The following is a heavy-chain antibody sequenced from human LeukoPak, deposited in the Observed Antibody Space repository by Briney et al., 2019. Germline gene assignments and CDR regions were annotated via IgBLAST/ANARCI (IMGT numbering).Heavy chain of an antibody. CDR2: INHSGST. CDR1: GGSFSGYY. V-gene: IGHV4-34*01. CDR3: ARGRYDIYGVAGRRGYYYYMDV. Sequence: PSETLSLTCAVYGGSFSGYYWSWLRQPPGKGLEWIGEINHSGSTNYNPSLKSRVTISVDTSKNQFSLKLSSVTAADRAVYYCARGRYDIYGVAGRRGYYYYMDVWGKGTTVTVSS. D-gene: IGHD3-9*01. J-gene: IGHJ6*03.